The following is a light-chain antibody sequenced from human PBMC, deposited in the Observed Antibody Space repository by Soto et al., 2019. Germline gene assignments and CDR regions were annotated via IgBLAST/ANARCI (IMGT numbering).Light chain of an antibody. Sequence: DIQMTQSPSSVSASVGDRVTITCRASQGIISWLAWYQQKPGRDPKLLIYAASTLQSGVPSRFSGSGSGTDFTLTISSLQPEDSATYYCQQAYSFPLTFGGGTKVAI. V-gene: IGKV1-12*01. J-gene: IGKJ4*01. CDR2: AAS. CDR1: QGIISW. CDR3: QQAYSFPLT.